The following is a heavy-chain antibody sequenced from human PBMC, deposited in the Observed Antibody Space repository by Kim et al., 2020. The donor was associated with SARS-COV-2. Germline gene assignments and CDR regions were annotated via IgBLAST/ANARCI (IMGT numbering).Heavy chain of an antibody. CDR3: ATGGGKWELLGAFDI. J-gene: IGHJ3*02. D-gene: IGHD1-26*01. CDR1: GYTLTELS. V-gene: IGHV1-24*01. CDR2: FDPEDGET. Sequence: ASVKVSCKVSGYTLTELSMHWVRQAPGKGLEWMGGFDPEDGETIYAQKFQGRVTMTEDTSTDTAYMELSSLRSEDTAVYYCATGGGKWELLGAFDIWGQGTMVTVSS.